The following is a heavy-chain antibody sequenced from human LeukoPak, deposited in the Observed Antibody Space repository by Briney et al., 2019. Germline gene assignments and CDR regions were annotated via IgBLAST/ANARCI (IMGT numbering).Heavy chain of an antibody. CDR1: GGSFSGYY. Sequence: PSETLFLTCAVYGGSFSGYYWSWIRQPPGKGLEWIGYIYYSGTTNYNPSLKSRVTISVDTSKNQFSLKLSSVTAADTAVYYCARGVYIAAAQYAYWGQGTLVTVSS. V-gene: IGHV4-59*01. J-gene: IGHJ4*02. CDR3: ARGVYIAAAQYAY. D-gene: IGHD6-13*01. CDR2: IYYSGTT.